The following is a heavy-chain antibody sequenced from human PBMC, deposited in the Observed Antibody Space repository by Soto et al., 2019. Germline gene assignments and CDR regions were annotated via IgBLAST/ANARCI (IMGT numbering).Heavy chain of an antibody. J-gene: IGHJ3*02. CDR2: IYQSGST. D-gene: IGHD1-26*01. CDR3: ARYSYLLGGHYAFDI. V-gene: IGHV4-30-2*01. CDR1: GDSISSGGYS. Sequence: PSETLSLTCAVSGDSISSGGYSWTWIRQPPGKGLEWIGHIYQSGSTLYNPSLESRVAISVDTSKNQFSLKLSSVTAADTAVYYCARYSYLLGGHYAFDIWGQGTMVTVSS.